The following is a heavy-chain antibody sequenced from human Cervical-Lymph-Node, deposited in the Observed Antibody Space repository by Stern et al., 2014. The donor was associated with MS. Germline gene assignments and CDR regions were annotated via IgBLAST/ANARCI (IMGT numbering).Heavy chain of an antibody. CDR2: INSDGSST. D-gene: IGHD3-16*01. Sequence: EVQLVESGGDLVQPGGSLRLSCAASGFIFSNYWMQWVRQAPGKGLVWVSHINSDGSSTTYVDSVKGRFTTSRDNAKNTLYLQMDDLRAEDTAVYFCVRDNYGTDYWGQGTLVTVSS. V-gene: IGHV3-74*03. J-gene: IGHJ4*02. CDR1: GFIFSNYW. CDR3: VRDNYGTDY.